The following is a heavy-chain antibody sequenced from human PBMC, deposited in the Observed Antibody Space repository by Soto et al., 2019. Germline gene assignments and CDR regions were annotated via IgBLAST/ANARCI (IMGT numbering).Heavy chain of an antibody. Sequence: SETLSLTCTVSGGSISSYYWSWIRQPPGKGLEWIGYIYYSGSTNYNPSLKSRVTMSVDTSKNQFSLKLSSVTAADTAVYYCARQMSYGSGTDYYYYYMDVWGKGTTVTVSS. J-gene: IGHJ6*03. V-gene: IGHV4-59*08. D-gene: IGHD3-10*01. CDR3: ARQMSYGSGTDYYYYYMDV. CDR1: GGSISSYY. CDR2: IYYSGST.